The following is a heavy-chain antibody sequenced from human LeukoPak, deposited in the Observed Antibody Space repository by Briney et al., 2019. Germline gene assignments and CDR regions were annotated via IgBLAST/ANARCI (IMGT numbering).Heavy chain of an antibody. V-gene: IGHV3-23*01. CDR1: GFTFSDYA. CDR2: ISGSADNT. J-gene: IGHJ4*02. D-gene: IGHD1-26*01. Sequence: GGSLRLSCVASGFTFSDYAMSWVRQAPGKGLEWVSAISGSADNTYYADSVKGRFAISRDNSKNTLYLQLSTLRTDDTAVYYCAKRTPYTGSSQSFDYWGQGTLVTVSS. CDR3: AKRTPYTGSSQSFDY.